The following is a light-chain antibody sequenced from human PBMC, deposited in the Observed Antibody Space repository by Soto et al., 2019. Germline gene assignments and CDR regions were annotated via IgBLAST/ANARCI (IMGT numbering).Light chain of an antibody. Sequence: DIVLTQSPAPLSLSPWERSTLSFMASQSVSSYLAWYQQKPGQAPRLLIYDASNRATGIPARFSGSGSGTDFTLTISSLEPEDFAVYYCQQRSNWPPTFGGGTKVDIK. V-gene: IGKV3-11*01. CDR1: QSVSSY. J-gene: IGKJ4*01. CDR3: QQRSNWPPT. CDR2: DAS.